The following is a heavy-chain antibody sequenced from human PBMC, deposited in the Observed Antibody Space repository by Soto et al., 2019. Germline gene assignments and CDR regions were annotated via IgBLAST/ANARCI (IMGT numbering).Heavy chain of an antibody. D-gene: IGHD4-17*01. CDR1: GGSISSYY. CDR3: ARGSTAYDAFDI. J-gene: IGHJ3*02. CDR2: IYYSGST. Sequence: PSETLSLTCTVSGGSISSYYWSWIRQPPGKGLEWIGYIYYSGSTNYNPSLKSRVAISVDTSKNQFSLKLSSVTAADTAVYYCARGSTAYDAFDIWGQGTMVTVSS. V-gene: IGHV4-59*01.